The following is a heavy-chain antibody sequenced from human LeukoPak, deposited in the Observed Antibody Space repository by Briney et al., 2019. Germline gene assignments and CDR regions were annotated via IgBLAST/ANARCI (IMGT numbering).Heavy chain of an antibody. D-gene: IGHD3-3*01. V-gene: IGHV4-31*03. J-gene: IGHJ6*02. CDR1: GGSISSGGYY. Sequence: PSQTLSLTCTDSGGSISSGGYYWSWIRQHPGKGLEWIGYIYYSGSTYYNPSLKSRVTISVDTSKNQFSLKLSSVTAADTAVYYCARDVRGGYDFWSGLNYYYYGMDVWGQGTTVTVSS. CDR2: IYYSGST. CDR3: ARDVRGGYDFWSGLNYYYYGMDV.